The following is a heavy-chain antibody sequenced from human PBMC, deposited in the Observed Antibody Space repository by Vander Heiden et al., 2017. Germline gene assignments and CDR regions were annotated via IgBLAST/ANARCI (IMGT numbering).Heavy chain of an antibody. V-gene: IGHV3-21*01. D-gene: IGHD3-3*01. CDR1: GFTFSSYS. Sequence: EVPLVESGGGLVKPGGPLPLSCAASGFTFSSYSMNWVRQAPGKGLEWVSSISSSSSYIYYADSVKGRFTISRDNAKNSLYLQMNSLGAEDTAVYYCARARLGEFDYWGQGTLVTVSS. J-gene: IGHJ4*02. CDR3: ARARLGEFDY. CDR2: ISSSSSYI.